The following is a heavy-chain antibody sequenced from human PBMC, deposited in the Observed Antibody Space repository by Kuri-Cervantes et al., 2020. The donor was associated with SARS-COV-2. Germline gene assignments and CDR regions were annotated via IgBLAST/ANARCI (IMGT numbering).Heavy chain of an antibody. CDR2: IYYSGST. CDR3: AGSSGWYTYYYYGMDV. Sequence: SETLSLTCTVSGGSISSYYWSWIRQPPGKGLEWIGYIYYSGSTNYNPSLKSRVTISVDTSKNPFSLKLSSVTAADTAVYYCAGSSGWYTYYYYGMDVWGQGTTVTVSS. J-gene: IGHJ6*02. D-gene: IGHD6-19*01. CDR1: GGSISSYY. V-gene: IGHV4-59*01.